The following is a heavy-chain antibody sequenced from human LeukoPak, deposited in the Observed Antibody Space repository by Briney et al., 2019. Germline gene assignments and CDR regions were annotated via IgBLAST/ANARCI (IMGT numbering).Heavy chain of an antibody. CDR1: GFTFTSSA. CDR2: IVVGSGNT. CDR3: AASPLRYFDWLFEGDAFGI. D-gene: IGHD3-9*01. Sequence: SVKVSCKASGFTFTSSAMQWVRQARGQRLEWIGWIVVGSGNTNYAQKFQERVTITRDMSTSTAYMELSSLRSEDTAVYYCAASPLRYFDWLFEGDAFGIWGQGTMVTVSS. V-gene: IGHV1-58*02. J-gene: IGHJ3*02.